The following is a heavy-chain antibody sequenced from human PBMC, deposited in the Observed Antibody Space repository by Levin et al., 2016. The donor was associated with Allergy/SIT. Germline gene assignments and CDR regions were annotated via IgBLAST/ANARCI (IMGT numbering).Heavy chain of an antibody. CDR2: IYPGDSDT. V-gene: IGHV5-51*01. CDR3: ARAGSSALGYFDY. J-gene: IGHJ4*02. D-gene: IGHD2-2*01. Sequence: VRQMPGKGLEWMGIIYPGDSDTRYSPSFQGQVTISADKSISTAYLQWSSLRASDTAMYYRARAGSSALGYFDYWGQGTLVTVSS.